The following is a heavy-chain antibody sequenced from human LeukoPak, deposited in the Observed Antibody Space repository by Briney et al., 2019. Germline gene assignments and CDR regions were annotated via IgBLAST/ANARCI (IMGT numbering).Heavy chain of an antibody. CDR2: IDTSGST. J-gene: IGHJ6*03. Sequence: SQTLSLTCTVSGGSISSGSYYWSWIRQPAGKGLEWIGRIDTSGSTNYNPSLKSRVTISVDTSKNQFSLKLSSVTAADTAVYYCARVIAARRYYYYMDVWGKGTTVTVSS. CDR3: ARVIAARRYYYYMDV. CDR1: GGSISSGSYY. V-gene: IGHV4-61*02. D-gene: IGHD6-6*01.